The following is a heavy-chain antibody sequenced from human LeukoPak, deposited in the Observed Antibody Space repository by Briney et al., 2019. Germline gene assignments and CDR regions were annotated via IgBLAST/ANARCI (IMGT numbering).Heavy chain of an antibody. CDR3: ARVGVATTRGGWFDP. V-gene: IGHV4-59*01. J-gene: IGHJ5*02. CDR1: GGSISSYY. Sequence: SETLSLTCTVSGGSISSYYWSWIRQPPGKGLELIGYIYYSGSTNYNPSLKSRVTISVDTSTNQFSLKLNSVTAADTAVYYCARVGVATTRGGWFDPWGQGTLVTVSS. D-gene: IGHD5-12*01. CDR2: IYYSGST.